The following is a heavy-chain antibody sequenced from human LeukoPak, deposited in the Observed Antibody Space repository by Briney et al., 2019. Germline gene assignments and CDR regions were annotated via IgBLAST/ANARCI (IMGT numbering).Heavy chain of an antibody. D-gene: IGHD3-10*01. Sequence: PGGSLRLSCAASGFPFTNAWMTWVRQAPGKGLEWVSSISSSSSFIYYADSVKGRFTISRDNAKNSLYLQMNSLRAEDTAVYYCVRVKSTGYYYGSGSPNTFNIWGRGTMVTVSS. J-gene: IGHJ3*02. CDR1: GFPFTNAW. CDR3: VRVKSTGYYYGSGSPNTFNI. V-gene: IGHV3-21*01. CDR2: ISSSSSFI.